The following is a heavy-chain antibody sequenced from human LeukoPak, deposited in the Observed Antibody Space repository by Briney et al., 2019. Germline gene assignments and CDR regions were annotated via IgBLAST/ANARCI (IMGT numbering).Heavy chain of an antibody. V-gene: IGHV1-69*13. J-gene: IGHJ6*03. CDR2: IIPIFGTA. D-gene: IGHD3-3*01. Sequence: GASVKVSCKASGGTFSSYAISWVRQAPGQGLEWMGGIIPIFGTANYAQKFQGRVTITADESTSTAYMELSSLRSEDTAVYYCARGYSIFWVGPKYYYYRAVWGKGTTVP. CDR1: GGTFSSYA. CDR3: ARGYSIFWVGPKYYYYRAV.